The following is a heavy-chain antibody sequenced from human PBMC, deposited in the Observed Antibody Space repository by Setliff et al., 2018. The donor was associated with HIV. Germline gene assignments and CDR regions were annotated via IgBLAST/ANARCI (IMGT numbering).Heavy chain of an antibody. V-gene: IGHV4-4*09. Sequence: SETLSLTCTISGDSTTSSHWSWIRQPPGKGLEWIGYIHISGATSYNPSLERRVTISLDMSKNQFSLKLTSVTAADAAMYYCARYSGTFTRYFDPWGPGTLVTVPQ. D-gene: IGHD1-26*01. J-gene: IGHJ5*02. CDR1: GDSTTSSH. CDR2: IHISGAT. CDR3: ARYSGTFTRYFDP.